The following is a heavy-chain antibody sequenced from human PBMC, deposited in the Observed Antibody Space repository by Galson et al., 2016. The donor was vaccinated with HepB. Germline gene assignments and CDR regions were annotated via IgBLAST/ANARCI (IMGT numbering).Heavy chain of an antibody. CDR1: GYTFTSHG. J-gene: IGHJ4*02. Sequence: SVKVSCKASGYTFTSHGISWVRQAPGQGLEWMGWISTDNGNTNYTQNLQGRVSMTRDTSTSTAYMELRSLRSDDAAVYYCARHGGGNDYTFVFDYWGQGALVTVSS. CDR2: ISTDNGNT. CDR3: ARHGGGNDYTFVFDY. D-gene: IGHD4-11*01. V-gene: IGHV1-18*01.